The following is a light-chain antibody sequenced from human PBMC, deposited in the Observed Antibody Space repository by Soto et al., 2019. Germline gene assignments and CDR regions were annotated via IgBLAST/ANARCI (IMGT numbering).Light chain of an antibody. CDR3: SSYTTGSPYV. CDR1: SSDVGGYNF. V-gene: IGLV2-14*01. CDR2: EVT. Sequence: QSALTQPASVSGSPGQSITISCTGTSSDVGGYNFVSWYQQRPGEAPKLIIYEVTNRPSGLFNRFSGSKSGNTAPLTISGLQTEDEADYYCSSYTTGSPYVFGTGTKVTVL. J-gene: IGLJ1*01.